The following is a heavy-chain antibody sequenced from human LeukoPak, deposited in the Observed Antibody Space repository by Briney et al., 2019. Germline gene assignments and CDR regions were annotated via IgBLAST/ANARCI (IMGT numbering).Heavy chain of an antibody. CDR3: AREPATAFGSYSDY. V-gene: IGHV4-59*01. CDR2: IYYSGST. CDR1: GGSFSSYY. D-gene: IGHD3-16*01. Sequence: PSETLSLTCSVSGGSFSSYYWSWIRQPPGKGLEWIGYIYYSGSTNYNPSLKSRVTISVDTSKNQFSLKLSSVTAADTAVYYCAREPATAFGSYSDYWGQGTLVTVSS. J-gene: IGHJ4*02.